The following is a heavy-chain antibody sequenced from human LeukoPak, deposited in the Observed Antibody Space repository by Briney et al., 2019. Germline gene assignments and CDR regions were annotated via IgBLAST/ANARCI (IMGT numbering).Heavy chain of an antibody. J-gene: IGHJ4*02. D-gene: IGHD3-10*01. CDR1: GFTLSSYG. Sequence: GGSLRLSCAASGFTLSSYGMHWVRQAPGKGLEWVAVISYDGSNKYYADSVKGRFTISRDNSKNTLYLQMNSLRAEDTAVYYCAKEMVRGVYDIDYWGQGTLVTVSS. CDR2: ISYDGSNK. CDR3: AKEMVRGVYDIDY. V-gene: IGHV3-30*18.